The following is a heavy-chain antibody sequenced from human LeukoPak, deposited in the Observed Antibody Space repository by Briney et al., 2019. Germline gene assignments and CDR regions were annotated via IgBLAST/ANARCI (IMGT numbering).Heavy chain of an antibody. Sequence: SGTLSLTCAVSGGSISSSNWWSWVRQPPGKGLEWIGEIYHSGSTNYNPSLKSRVTISVDKSKNQFSLKLSSVTAADTAVYYCARGAGALLWFGELVGSSSDWFDPWGQGTLVTVSS. CDR1: GGSISSSNW. CDR3: ARGAGALLWFGELVGSSSDWFDP. D-gene: IGHD3-10*01. CDR2: IYHSGST. J-gene: IGHJ5*02. V-gene: IGHV4-4*02.